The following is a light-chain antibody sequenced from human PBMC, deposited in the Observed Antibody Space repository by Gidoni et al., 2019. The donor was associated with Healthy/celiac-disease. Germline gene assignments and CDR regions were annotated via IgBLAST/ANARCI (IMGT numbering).Light chain of an antibody. Sequence: QSARTQPASVSGAPGQSITIPCTGTSSDVGSYNLVSWYHQHPGKAPKLMIYEGSKRPSGVSNRFSGSKSGNTASLTISGLQAEDEADYYCCSYAGSSTFVVFGGGTKLTVL. CDR3: CSYAGSSTFVV. V-gene: IGLV2-23*03. J-gene: IGLJ2*01. CDR2: EGS. CDR1: SSDVGSYNL.